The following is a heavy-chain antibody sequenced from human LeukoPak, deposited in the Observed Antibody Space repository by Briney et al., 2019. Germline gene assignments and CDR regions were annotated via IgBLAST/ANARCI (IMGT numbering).Heavy chain of an antibody. V-gene: IGHV1-18*01. Sequence: GASVKLSCKASESTFPSYGLSWARQAPGQGLEWMGSISAYNGNTNYAQKLQGRVTMTTDTSTSTAYMELRSLRSDHTAVYSCSRQRGSPPLAPSGQGTLVTVSS. CDR1: ESTFPSYG. J-gene: IGHJ5*02. CDR2: ISAYNGNT. CDR3: SRQRGSPPLAP. D-gene: IGHD3-16*01.